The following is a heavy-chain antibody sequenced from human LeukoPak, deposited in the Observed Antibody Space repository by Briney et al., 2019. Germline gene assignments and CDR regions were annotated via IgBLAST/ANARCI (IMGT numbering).Heavy chain of an antibody. V-gene: IGHV3-53*01. Sequence: GGSLRLSCAASGFTFSSYWMHWVRQAPGKGLEWVSIICSGGSTYYADSVKGRFTISRDSSQNTLFLQMSSLRAEDTAVYYCARDASVSMPTYYYGMDVWGQGTTVTVSS. CDR3: ARDASVSMPTYYYGMDV. D-gene: IGHD2/OR15-2a*01. CDR2: ICSGGST. J-gene: IGHJ6*02. CDR1: GFTFSSYW.